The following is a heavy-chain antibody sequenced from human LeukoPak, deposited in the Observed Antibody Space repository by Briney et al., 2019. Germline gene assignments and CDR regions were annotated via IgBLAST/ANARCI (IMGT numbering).Heavy chain of an antibody. V-gene: IGHV3-30*04. J-gene: IGHJ6*02. D-gene: IGHD2-2*01. CDR1: GFTFSSYA. Sequence: GGSLRLSCAASGFTFSSYAMHWVRQAPGKGLEWVAVISYDGSNKYYADSVKGRFTISRDNSKNTLYLQMNSLRAEDTAVYYCARVVPAAIGDYYYYGMDVWGQGTTVTVSS. CDR3: ARVVPAAIGDYYYYGMDV. CDR2: ISYDGSNK.